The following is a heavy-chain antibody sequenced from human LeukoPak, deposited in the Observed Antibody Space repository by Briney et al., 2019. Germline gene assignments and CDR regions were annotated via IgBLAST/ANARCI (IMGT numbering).Heavy chain of an antibody. CDR2: IIPIFGTA. J-gene: IGHJ6*03. Sequence: GASVKVSCKASGGTFSSYAISWVQQAPGQGLEWMGGIIPIFGTANYAQKFQGRVTITADESTSTAYMELSSLRSEDTAVYYCARGGYSYGLRYYYYYMDVWGKGTTVTVSS. D-gene: IGHD5-18*01. V-gene: IGHV1-69*13. CDR3: ARGGYSYGLRYYYYYMDV. CDR1: GGTFSSYA.